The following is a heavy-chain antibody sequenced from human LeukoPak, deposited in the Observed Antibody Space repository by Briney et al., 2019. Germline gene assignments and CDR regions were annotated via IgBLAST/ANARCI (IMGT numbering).Heavy chain of an antibody. Sequence: SETLSLTCTVSGGSISSYYWSWIRQPPGKGLEWIGYIYYSGSTNYNPSLKSRVTISVDTSKNQFSLKVTSVTAADTAVYYCARGDCSSTICYSPMDAWGKGTTVTVTS. V-gene: IGHV4-59*08. CDR3: ARGDCSSTICYSPMDA. CDR1: GGSISSYY. J-gene: IGHJ6*03. D-gene: IGHD2-2*01. CDR2: IYYSGST.